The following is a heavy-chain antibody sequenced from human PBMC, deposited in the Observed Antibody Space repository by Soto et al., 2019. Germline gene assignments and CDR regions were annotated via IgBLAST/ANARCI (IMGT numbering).Heavy chain of an antibody. CDR2: IWYDGSNK. CDR1: GFTFSSYG. Sequence: QVQLVESGGGVVQPGRSLSLSCAASGFTFSSYGMHWVRQAPGKGLEWVAVIWYDGSNKYYADSVKGRFTISKDNSKNTVYLQMKRLRAEGTAVYYCVRDSCWVFDSWGQGTLFPVSS. CDR3: VRDSCWVFDS. V-gene: IGHV3-33*01. D-gene: IGHD6-19*01. J-gene: IGHJ4*02.